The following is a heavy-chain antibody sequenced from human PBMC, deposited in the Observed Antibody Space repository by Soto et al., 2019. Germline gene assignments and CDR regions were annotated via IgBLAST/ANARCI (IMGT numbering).Heavy chain of an antibody. CDR1: GGTFSTYT. J-gene: IGHJ4*02. V-gene: IGHV1-69*08. CDR2: IIPVFGTT. CDR3: ARDFKGCISAACYSPSDY. Sequence: QVQLVQSGAEVKKPGSSVKVSCKASGGTFSTYTITWVRQAPGQGREWMGRIIPVFGTTNYVQKFQGRVTVAADTSTSTAYRELSSLRSEDTAIYYCARDFKGCISAACYSPSDYWGQGTLVTVSS. D-gene: IGHD2-15*01.